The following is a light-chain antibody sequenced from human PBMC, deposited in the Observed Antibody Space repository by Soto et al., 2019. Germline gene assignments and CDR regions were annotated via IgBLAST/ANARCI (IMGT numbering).Light chain of an antibody. CDR2: GES. CDR3: QQYDGSPLT. V-gene: IGKV3-20*01. CDR1: QSLSINS. Sequence: EIVLTQSPGTLSLSPWERATLSCRASQSLSINSLAWYQQNTGQTPRILVYGESTRDTGIPDRLRGSGSGTDFALTISRLEPEDFAMYYCQQYDGSPLTFGPGTKVDIK. J-gene: IGKJ3*01.